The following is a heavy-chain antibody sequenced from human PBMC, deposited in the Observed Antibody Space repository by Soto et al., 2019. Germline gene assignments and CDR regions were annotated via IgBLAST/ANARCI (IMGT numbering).Heavy chain of an antibody. CDR2: IIPILGIA. CDR1: GGTLSSYT. J-gene: IGHJ3*02. V-gene: IGHV1-69*02. D-gene: IGHD4-17*01. Sequence: QVQLVQSGAEVKKPGSSVKVSCKASGGTLSSYTISWVRQAPGQGLEWMGRIIPILGIANYAQKFQGRVTITADKSTSTAYMELSSLRSEDTAAYYCARPMTTVVSDAFDIWGQGTMVTVSS. CDR3: ARPMTTVVSDAFDI.